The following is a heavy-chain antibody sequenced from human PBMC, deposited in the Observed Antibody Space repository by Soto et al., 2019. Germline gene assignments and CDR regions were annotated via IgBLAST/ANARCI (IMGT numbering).Heavy chain of an antibody. J-gene: IGHJ4*02. Sequence: QVQLQQWGAGLLKPSETLSLTCAVYGGSFSGYYWSWIRQPPGKGLEWIGEINHSGSTNYNPSLKSRVTISVDTSKNQFSLKLSSVTAADTAVYYCARGHLILGTWDHWGQGTLVTVSS. CDR3: ARGHLILGTWDH. D-gene: IGHD2-8*01. CDR1: GGSFSGYY. CDR2: INHSGST. V-gene: IGHV4-34*01.